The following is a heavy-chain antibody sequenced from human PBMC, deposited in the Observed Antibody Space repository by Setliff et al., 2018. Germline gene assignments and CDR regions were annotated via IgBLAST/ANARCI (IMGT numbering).Heavy chain of an antibody. Sequence: GESLRISCKGSGYSFSSYWIGWVRQMPGKGLEWMGIIYPGDSDTRYSPSFQGQVTISADKSISTAYLQWSSLKASDTAMYYCASTLYYYDSSGYGAFDIWGQGTMVTVSS. CDR3: ASTLYYYDSSGYGAFDI. D-gene: IGHD3-22*01. V-gene: IGHV5-51*01. CDR2: IYPGDSDT. CDR1: GYSFSSYW. J-gene: IGHJ3*02.